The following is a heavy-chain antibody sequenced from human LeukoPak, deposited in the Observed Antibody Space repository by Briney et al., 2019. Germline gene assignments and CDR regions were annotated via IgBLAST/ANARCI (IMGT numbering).Heavy chain of an antibody. CDR3: AREAVAGTFDY. V-gene: IGHV4-4*07. D-gene: IGHD6-19*01. CDR2: IHTSGST. CDR1: GGSISGYY. Sequence: SSETLSLTCTVSGGSISGYYWTWIRQPAGKGLEWFGRIHTSGSTNYNPSLQSRVTMSVDTAKNQFSLKVTSVTAADTAVYYCAREAVAGTFDYWGQGTLVTVSS. J-gene: IGHJ4*02.